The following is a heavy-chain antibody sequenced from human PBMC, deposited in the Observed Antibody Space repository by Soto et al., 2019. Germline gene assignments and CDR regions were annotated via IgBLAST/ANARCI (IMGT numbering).Heavy chain of an antibody. CDR2: IWYDGSNK. D-gene: IGHD6-13*01. V-gene: IGHV3-33*01. J-gene: IGHJ6*02. CDR1: GFTFSSYG. Sequence: QVQLVESGGGVVQPGRSLRLSCAASGFTFSSYGMHWVRQAPGKGLEWVAVIWYDGSNKYYADSVKGRFTIYRDNSKNTLYLQMNSLRAEDTAVYYCARNPRYRSSISYYGMDVRGQGTTFTVSS. CDR3: ARNPRYRSSISYYGMDV.